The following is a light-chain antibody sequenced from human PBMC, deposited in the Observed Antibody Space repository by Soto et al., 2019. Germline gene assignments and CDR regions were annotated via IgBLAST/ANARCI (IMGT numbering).Light chain of an antibody. CDR1: SSDIGSYNY. J-gene: IGLJ2*01. CDR2: EVT. CDR3: FSYAGNSIWL. V-gene: IGLV2-23*02. Sequence: QSVLTQPASVSGSPGQSITVSCTGTSSDIGSYNYVSWYQQKPGKAPKLMIYEVTKRPSGISDRFSGSKSGYTASLTISGLQAEDEADYFCFSYAGNSIWLFGGGTKVTVL.